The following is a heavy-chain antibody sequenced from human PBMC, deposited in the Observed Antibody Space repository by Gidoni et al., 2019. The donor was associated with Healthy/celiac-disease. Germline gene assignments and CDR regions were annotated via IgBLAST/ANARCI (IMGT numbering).Heavy chain of an antibody. CDR1: GFTFSSYG. D-gene: IGHD3-10*01. CDR3: AKMSGKWFGELFFDY. CDR2: ISYDGSNK. J-gene: IGHJ4*02. Sequence: QVQLVESGGGVVQPGRSLRLSCAASGFTFSSYGMNWVRQAPGKGLEWVAVISYDGSNKYYADSVKGRFTISRDNSKNTLYLQMNSLRAEDTAVYYCAKMSGKWFGELFFDYWGQGTLVTVSS. V-gene: IGHV3-30*18.